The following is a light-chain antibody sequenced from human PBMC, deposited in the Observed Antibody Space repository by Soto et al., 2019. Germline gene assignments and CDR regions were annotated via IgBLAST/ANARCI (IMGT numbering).Light chain of an antibody. CDR3: QQYGTSLPCT. CDR1: QSLSSSY. CDR2: DAS. J-gene: IGKJ2*02. V-gene: IGKV3D-20*01. Sequence: EIVLTQSPATLSLSPGERATLSCGASQSLSSSYLAWYQQKPGLAPRLLIYDASTRDTGIPDRFSGSGSGTDFTLTISRREPEDFPVYYCQQYGTSLPCTFGKGTKLEIK.